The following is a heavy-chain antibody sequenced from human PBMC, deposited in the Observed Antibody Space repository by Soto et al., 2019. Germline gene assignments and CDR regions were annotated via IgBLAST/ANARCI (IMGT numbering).Heavy chain of an antibody. Sequence: GGSLRLSCAASGFTVSSNYMSWVRQAPGKGLEWVSVIYSGGSTYYADSVKGRFTISRDNSKNTLYLQMNSLRAEDTAVYYCARGGGSITMVRGVIITYRPFDYWGQGTLVTVSS. CDR3: ARGGGSITMVRGVIITYRPFDY. J-gene: IGHJ4*02. D-gene: IGHD3-10*01. V-gene: IGHV3-66*01. CDR2: IYSGGST. CDR1: GFTVSSNY.